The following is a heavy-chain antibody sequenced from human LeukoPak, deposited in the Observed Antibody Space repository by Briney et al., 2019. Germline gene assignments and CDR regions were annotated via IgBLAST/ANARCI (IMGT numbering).Heavy chain of an antibody. CDR2: IKRDGSKK. Sequence: GGSLRLSCVASRFTFSNYWMSWVRQAPGKGLEWVANIKRDGSKKRYADSVKGRFTISRDNAKESLYLQLNSLRAEDTAVYYCAKWGPYCVGDYCPALDSWGPGTLVTVSS. CDR1: RFTFSNYW. CDR3: AKWGPYCVGDYCPALDS. D-gene: IGHD2-21*02. J-gene: IGHJ4*02. V-gene: IGHV3-7*01.